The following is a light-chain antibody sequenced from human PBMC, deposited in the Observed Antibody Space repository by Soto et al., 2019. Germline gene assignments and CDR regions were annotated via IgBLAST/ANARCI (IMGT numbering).Light chain of an antibody. J-gene: IGKJ3*01. V-gene: IGKV1-12*01. CDR3: QQANTFPLS. CDR2: ASS. Sequence: DIQMTQSPSSVSASVGDTVTITCRASQDILSWLAWYQQKPGEAPRLLIYASSNLQSGVPSRFSGSRSGTDVTRTIRSLQPEDFATYYCQQANTFPLSFRPGTRLDFK. CDR1: QDILSW.